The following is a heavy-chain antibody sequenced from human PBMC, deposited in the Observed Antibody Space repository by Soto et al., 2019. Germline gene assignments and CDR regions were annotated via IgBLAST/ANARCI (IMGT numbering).Heavy chain of an antibody. D-gene: IGHD6-19*01. CDR3: AKGAHSSAWYPGADY. J-gene: IGHJ4*02. Sequence: GGSLRLSCAASGLSLRNFGMHWVRQARGKGLELVAAISSDGNNESYAHSLKGRFAISRDNSKKALYLQMNNLKPEDTAVYYCAKGAHSSAWYPGADYWGQGTPVTVSS. CDR1: GLSLRNFG. CDR2: ISSDGNNE. V-gene: IGHV3-30*18.